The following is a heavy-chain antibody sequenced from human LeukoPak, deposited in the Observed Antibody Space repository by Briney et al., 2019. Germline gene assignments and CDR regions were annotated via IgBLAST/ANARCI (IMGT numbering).Heavy chain of an antibody. J-gene: IGHJ4*02. CDR2: IYYSGST. D-gene: IGHD6-19*01. CDR3: ARTRKYSSDDDC. Sequence: PSETLSLTCTVSGGSISSSSYYWGWIRQPPGKGLEWIGSIYYSGSTYYNPSLKSRVTISVDTSKNQFPLKLSSVTAADTAVYYCARTRKYSSDDDCWGQGTLVTVSS. CDR1: GGSISSSSYY. V-gene: IGHV4-39*01.